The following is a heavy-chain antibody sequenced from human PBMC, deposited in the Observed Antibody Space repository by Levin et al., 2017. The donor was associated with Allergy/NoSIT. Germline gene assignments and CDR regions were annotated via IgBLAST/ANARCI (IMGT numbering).Heavy chain of an antibody. Sequence: ASVKVSCKASGDTFTSYDINWVRQATGQGLEWMGWMNPNRDNTGYAQKFQGRVTMTRNTSISTAYMELSSLRSEDTAVYYCARFMGPRGYWGQGTLVTVSS. J-gene: IGHJ4*02. CDR1: GDTFTSYD. V-gene: IGHV1-8*01. CDR2: MNPNRDNT. D-gene: IGHD1-26*01. CDR3: ARFMGPRGY.